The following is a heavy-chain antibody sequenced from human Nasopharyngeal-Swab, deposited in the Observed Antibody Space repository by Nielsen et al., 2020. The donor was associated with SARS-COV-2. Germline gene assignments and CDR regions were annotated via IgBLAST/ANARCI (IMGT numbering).Heavy chain of an antibody. CDR3: ASGRVVPAAMPNY. CDR1: GYTFNNYS. J-gene: IGHJ4*02. V-gene: IGHV1-3*01. CDR2: IIAGTGNT. Sequence: ASVKVSCKASGYTFNNYSMHWVRQAPGQRLEWMGWIIAGTGNTKYSQKFQGRVTITRDTSASTAYMDLSSLRSEDTAVYYCASGRVVPAAMPNYRGQGTLVTVSS. D-gene: IGHD2-2*01.